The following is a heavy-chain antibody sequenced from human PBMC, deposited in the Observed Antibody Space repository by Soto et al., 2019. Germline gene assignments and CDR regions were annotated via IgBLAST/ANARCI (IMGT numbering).Heavy chain of an antibody. Sequence: VQLLESGGGLVQPGGSLRLSCATSGFTFTTYAMSWVRQAPGKGLEWVSSMSGSGGDTYYANSVKGRFTISRDNSENTLYLQMNSLRAEDAAVYYCAKDSRRDCSTTTCYLFDYWGQGTLVTVS. CDR3: AKDSRRDCSTTTCYLFDY. V-gene: IGHV3-23*01. J-gene: IGHJ4*02. D-gene: IGHD2-2*01. CDR2: MSGSGGDT. CDR1: GFTFTTYA.